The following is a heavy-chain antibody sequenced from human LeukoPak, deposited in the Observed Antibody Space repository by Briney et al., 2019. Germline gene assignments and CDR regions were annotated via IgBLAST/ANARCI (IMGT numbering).Heavy chain of an antibody. CDR3: ARQQPTY. Sequence: SETLSLTCTVSGGSISSSSYYWGWIRQPPGKGLEWIGSIYYSGSTYYNPSLKSRVTISVDTSKNQFSLKPSSVTAADTAVYYCARQQPTYWGQGTLVTVSS. J-gene: IGHJ4*02. CDR2: IYYSGST. CDR1: GGSISSSSYY. V-gene: IGHV4-39*01.